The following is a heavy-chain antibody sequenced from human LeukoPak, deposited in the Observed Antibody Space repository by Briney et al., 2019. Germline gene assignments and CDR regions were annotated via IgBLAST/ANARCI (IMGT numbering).Heavy chain of an antibody. CDR3: ARESGGSSIIGY. Sequence: PGGSLRLSCAASGFTFSSYAMAWVRQAPGKGLEWVSALSGSGHTTYYADSVKGHFTISRDNSKNTLYLQMNSLRAEDTAVYYCARESGGSSIIGYWGQGTLVTVSS. CDR2: LSGSGHTT. CDR1: GFTFSSYA. D-gene: IGHD1-26*01. V-gene: IGHV3-23*01. J-gene: IGHJ4*02.